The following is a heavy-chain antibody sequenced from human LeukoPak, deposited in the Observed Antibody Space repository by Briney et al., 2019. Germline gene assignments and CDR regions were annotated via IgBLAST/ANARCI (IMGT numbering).Heavy chain of an antibody. Sequence: GASVKVSCKASGYTFTGYYMHWVRQAPGQGLEWMGWINPNSGGTNYAQKFQGRVTMTRDTSISTAYMELSRLRSDDTAVYYCARPEIWFGKSPFDYWGQGTLVTVSS. J-gene: IGHJ4*02. CDR2: INPNSGGT. CDR3: ARPEIWFGKSPFDY. V-gene: IGHV1-2*02. D-gene: IGHD3-10*01. CDR1: GYTFTGYY.